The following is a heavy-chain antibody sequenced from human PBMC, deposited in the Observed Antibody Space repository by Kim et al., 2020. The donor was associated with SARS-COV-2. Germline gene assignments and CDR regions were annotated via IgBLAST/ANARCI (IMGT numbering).Heavy chain of an antibody. CDR2: IYHSGHI. CDR3: ARSSGDYAYVGGYYFD. V-gene: IGHV4-31*03. Sequence: SETLSLTCTVSDASISNSDNYWNWVRQHPEKGLEWIANIYHSGHINHNPSLRSRVSLSLDTSKNQFSLRLISATAADTAVYFCARSSGDYAYVGGYYFD. D-gene: IGHD4-17*01. CDR1: DASISNSDNY. J-gene: IGHJ4*01.